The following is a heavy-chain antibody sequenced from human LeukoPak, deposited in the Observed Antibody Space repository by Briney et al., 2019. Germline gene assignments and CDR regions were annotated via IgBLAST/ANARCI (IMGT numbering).Heavy chain of an antibody. CDR1: GFTFSSYS. J-gene: IGHJ4*02. D-gene: IGHD3-10*01. Sequence: PGGSLRLSCAASGFTFSSYSMNWVRQAPGKGLEWVSYISSSSSTIYYAASVKGRFTISRDNAKNSLYLQMNSLRAEDTAVYYCARLRTYGSGSYSLTDYWGQGTLVTVSS. V-gene: IGHV3-48*01. CDR2: ISSSSSTI. CDR3: ARLRTYGSGSYSLTDY.